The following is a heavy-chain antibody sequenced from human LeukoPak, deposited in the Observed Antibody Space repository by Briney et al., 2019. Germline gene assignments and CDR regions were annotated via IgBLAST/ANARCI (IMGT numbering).Heavy chain of an antibody. CDR3: ARARFTPRCVTN. CDR2: INHSGST. Sequence: SETLSLTCAVYGGSFSGYYWSWIRQPPGKGLEWIGEINHSGSTNYNPSLKSRVTISVDTSKNQFSLKLSSVTAADTAVYYCARARFTPRCVTNWGQGTLVTVSS. V-gene: IGHV4-34*01. D-gene: IGHD3-10*01. J-gene: IGHJ4*02. CDR1: GGSFSGYY.